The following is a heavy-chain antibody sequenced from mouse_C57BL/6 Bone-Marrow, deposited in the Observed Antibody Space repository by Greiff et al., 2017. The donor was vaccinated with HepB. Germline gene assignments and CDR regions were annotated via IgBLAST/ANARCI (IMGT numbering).Heavy chain of an antibody. V-gene: IGHV14-1*01. CDR1: GFNIKDYY. Sequence: EVKLMESGAELVRPGASVKLSCTASGFNIKDYYMHWVKQRPEQGLEWIGRIDPEDGDTEYAPKFQGKATMTADTSSNTAYLQLSSLTSEDTAVYYCTTYLFITTGGFAYWGQGTLVTVSA. CDR2: IDPEDGDT. CDR3: TTYLFITTGGFAY. D-gene: IGHD1-1*01. J-gene: IGHJ3*01.